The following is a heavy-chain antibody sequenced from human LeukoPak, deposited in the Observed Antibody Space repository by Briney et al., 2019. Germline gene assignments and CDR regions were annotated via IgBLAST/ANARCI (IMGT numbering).Heavy chain of an antibody. CDR2: ISSSGSTK. CDR3: AREFRGVTRYFDY. J-gene: IGHJ4*02. D-gene: IGHD3-10*01. Sequence: GGSLRLSCEASGFTFSSYSMNWVRQAPGKGLEWVSYISSSGSTKYYADSVKGRFTISRDNAKNSLYLQMNSLRAEDMAVYYCAREFRGVTRYFDYWGQGTLVTVSS. CDR1: GFTFSSYS. V-gene: IGHV3-48*04.